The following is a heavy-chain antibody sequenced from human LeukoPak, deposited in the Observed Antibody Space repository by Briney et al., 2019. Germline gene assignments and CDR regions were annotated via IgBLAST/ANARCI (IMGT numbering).Heavy chain of an antibody. CDR2: IYYSGST. Sequence: SETLSLTCPVSGGSISSNYWSWIRQPPGKGLEWIGYIYYSGSTNYNPSLKSRVTISVDTSKNQFSLKLSSVTAADTAVYYCARFAYYYDSSGYSSAFDIWGQGTMVTVSS. CDR1: GGSISSNY. CDR3: ARFAYYYDSSGYSSAFDI. D-gene: IGHD3-22*01. V-gene: IGHV4-59*08. J-gene: IGHJ3*02.